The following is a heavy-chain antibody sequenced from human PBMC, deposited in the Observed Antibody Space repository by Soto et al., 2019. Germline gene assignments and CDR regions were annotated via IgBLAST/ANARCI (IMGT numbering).Heavy chain of an antibody. V-gene: IGHV3-15*01. J-gene: IGHJ4*02. CDR3: TRVLGDYGIDK. CDR2: IKSKTDGGTT. D-gene: IGHD3-16*01. Sequence: GGSLRLSCAASGFTFSNPWMSWVRQAPGKGLEWVGRIKSKTDGGTTDYGAPVKGRFTISRDDSKNTLYLQMNSLKTEDTAVYYCTRVLGDYGIDKWGRGTLVTVSS. CDR1: GFTFSNPW.